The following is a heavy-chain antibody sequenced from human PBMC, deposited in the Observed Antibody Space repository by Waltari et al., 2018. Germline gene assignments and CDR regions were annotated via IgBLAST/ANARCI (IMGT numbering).Heavy chain of an antibody. Sequence: QVQLQQWGAGLLKPSETLSLTCAVYGGSFSGYYWSWIRQPPGKGLEWIGEINHSGSTNYNPSLKSRVTISVDTSKNQFSLKLSSVTAADTAVYYCAGRLKWPPKTPFDYWGQGTLVTVSS. CDR2: INHSGST. CDR3: AGRLKWPPKTPFDY. D-gene: IGHD5-12*01. V-gene: IGHV4-34*01. CDR1: GGSFSGYY. J-gene: IGHJ4*02.